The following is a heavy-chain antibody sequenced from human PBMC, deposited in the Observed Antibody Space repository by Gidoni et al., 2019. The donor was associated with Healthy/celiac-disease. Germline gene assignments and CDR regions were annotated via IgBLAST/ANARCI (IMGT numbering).Heavy chain of an antibody. CDR3: ARFITMIVNHAFDI. V-gene: IGHV4-39*01. Sequence: GKGLEWIGSIYYSGSTYYNPSLKSRVTISVDTSKNQFSLKLSSVTAADTAVYYCARFITMIVNHAFDIWGQGTMVTVSS. J-gene: IGHJ3*02. CDR2: IYYSGST. D-gene: IGHD3-22*01.